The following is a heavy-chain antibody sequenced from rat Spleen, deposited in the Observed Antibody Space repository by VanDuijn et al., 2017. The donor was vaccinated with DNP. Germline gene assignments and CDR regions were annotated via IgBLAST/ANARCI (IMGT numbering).Heavy chain of an antibody. CDR1: GFSLTNYH. J-gene: IGHJ4*01. V-gene: IGHV2-41*01. CDR3: AREKFPYAMDV. Sequence: QVQLKESGPGLVQPSQTLSLTCTVSGFSLTNYHVDWVRQPPGKGPEWMGVIWNSGGTRYDSTLKSRLTITKDTSKSQVFLKMNSLQTDDTAKYFCAREKFPYAMDVWGQGTSVTVSS. CDR2: IWNSGGT.